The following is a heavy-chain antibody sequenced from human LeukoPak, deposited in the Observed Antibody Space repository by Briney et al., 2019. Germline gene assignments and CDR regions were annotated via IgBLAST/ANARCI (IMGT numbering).Heavy chain of an antibody. V-gene: IGHV1-69*05. D-gene: IGHD6-19*01. Sequence: VASVKVSCXASGGTFSIYGISWVRQAHGQGLEWMGGIIPVFGTAYYGQNFYDRVTITTDKSTSTAYMELSSLRSEDTAVYYCASSNIAVAVPTYIDYWGQGTLVTVSS. CDR2: IIPVFGTA. J-gene: IGHJ4*02. CDR3: ASSNIAVAVPTYIDY. CDR1: GGTFSIYG.